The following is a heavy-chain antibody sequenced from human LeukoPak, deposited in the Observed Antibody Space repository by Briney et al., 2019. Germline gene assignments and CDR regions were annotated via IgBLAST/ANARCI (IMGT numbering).Heavy chain of an antibody. CDR1: GGSFSGYY. CDR2: IYYSGST. J-gene: IGHJ6*02. V-gene: IGHV4-59*08. CDR3: ARQNAGPTRYYYGMDV. Sequence: SETLFLTCAVYGGSFSGYYWSWIRQPPGKGLEWIGYIYYSGSTNYNPSLKSRVTISVDTSKNQFSLKLSSVTAADTAVYYCARQNAGPTRYYYGMDVWGQGTTVTVSS. D-gene: IGHD1-1*01.